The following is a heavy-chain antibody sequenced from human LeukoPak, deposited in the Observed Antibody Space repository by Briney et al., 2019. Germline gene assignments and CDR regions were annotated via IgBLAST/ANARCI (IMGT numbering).Heavy chain of an antibody. D-gene: IGHD3-22*01. V-gene: IGHV3-64*01. CDR1: GFTFSSYA. J-gene: IGHJ4*02. CDR3: ARGGLYYYDSSLDY. CDR2: ISSNGGST. Sequence: GGSLRLSCAASGFTFSSYAMHWVRQAPGKGLEYVSAISSNGGSTYYANSVKGRFTISRDNSKNTLYLQMGSLRAEDMAVYYCARGGLYYYDSSLDYWGQGTLVTVSS.